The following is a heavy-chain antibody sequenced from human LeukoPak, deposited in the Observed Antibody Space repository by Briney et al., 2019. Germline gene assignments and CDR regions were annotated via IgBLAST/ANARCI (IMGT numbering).Heavy chain of an antibody. CDR1: GFTFSSYW. CDR2: INSDGSST. CDR3: ARVWGSSGSDAFDI. V-gene: IGHV3-74*01. D-gene: IGHD3-16*01. J-gene: IGHJ3*02. Sequence: GGSLRLSCAASGFTFSSYWMHWVRQAPGKGLAWVSRINSDGSSTSYADSVKGRFTISRDNAKNTLYLQMNSLRAEDTAVYYCARVWGSSGSDAFDIWGQGTMVTVSS.